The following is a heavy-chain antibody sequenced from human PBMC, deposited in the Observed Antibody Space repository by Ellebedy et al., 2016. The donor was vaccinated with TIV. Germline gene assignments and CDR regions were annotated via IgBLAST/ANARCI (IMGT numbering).Heavy chain of an antibody. CDR2: ISGSGGST. CDR1: GFTFSSYA. V-gene: IGHV3-23*01. Sequence: GGSLRLSXAASGFTFSSYAMSWVRQAPGKGLEWVSAISGSGGSTYYADSVKGRFTISRDNSKNTLYLQMNSLRAEDTAVYYCAKDLGSPTVTHDYWGQGTLVTVSS. J-gene: IGHJ4*02. CDR3: AKDLGSPTVTHDY. D-gene: IGHD4-17*01.